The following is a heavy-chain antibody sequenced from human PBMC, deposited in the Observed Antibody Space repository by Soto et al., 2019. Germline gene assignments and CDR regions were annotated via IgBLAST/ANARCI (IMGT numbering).Heavy chain of an antibody. CDR3: ARARPWDGMDV. CDR2: IWYDGSNK. J-gene: IGHJ6*02. D-gene: IGHD1-26*01. CDR1: GFTFSSYG. Sequence: QVQLVESGGGVVQPGRSLRLSCAASGFTFSSYGMHWVRQAPGKGLEWVAVIWYDGSNKYYADSVQGRFTICRDNSKNTLYLQMNRLRAEETPVYYCARARPWDGMDVWGQGTTVTVSS. V-gene: IGHV3-33*01.